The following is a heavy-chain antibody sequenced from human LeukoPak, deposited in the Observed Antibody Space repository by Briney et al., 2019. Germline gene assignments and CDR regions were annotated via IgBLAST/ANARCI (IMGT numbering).Heavy chain of an antibody. CDR3: YGANAEH. Sequence: GGSLRLACAASGFTFSDYAMTWVRQAPGKGLEWVSAISGSGATTYYADSVKGRFTIARDNAKNTLYLQMNSLRAEDTAVYYCYGANAEHWGQGTLVTVSS. CDR1: GFTFSDYA. CDR2: ISGSGATT. J-gene: IGHJ1*01. D-gene: IGHD4-23*01. V-gene: IGHV3-23*01.